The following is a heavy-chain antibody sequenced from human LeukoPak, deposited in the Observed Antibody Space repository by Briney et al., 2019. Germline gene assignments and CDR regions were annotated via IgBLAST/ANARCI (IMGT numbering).Heavy chain of an antibody. CDR1: GFTFSDYY. CDR2: ISGSGSDL. V-gene: IGHV3-11*01. J-gene: IGHJ6*02. CDR3: ARSVGYYYTMDV. Sequence: GGSLRLSCVACGFTFSDYYMSWVRQAPGRGLEWVSYISGSGSDLYYADSVKGRFTISRDNAKNSLFLQMNSLRAEDTAVYYCARSVGYYYTMDVWGQGTTVTVCS. D-gene: IGHD2-15*01.